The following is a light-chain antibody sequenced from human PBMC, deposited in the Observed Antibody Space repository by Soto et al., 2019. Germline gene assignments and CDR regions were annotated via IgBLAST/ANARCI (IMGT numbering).Light chain of an antibody. CDR2: DAS. Sequence: DIQMTQSPSSLSASVGDRVTITCRASQGIGNYLAWYQEKPGKAPKLLIYDASSLESGVASRFSGSGSGTEFTLIISGLQPDDSATYYCQQYTNTNNPWMFGQGTKVDIK. J-gene: IGKJ1*01. V-gene: IGKV1-16*01. CDR3: QQYTNTNNPWM. CDR1: QGIGNY.